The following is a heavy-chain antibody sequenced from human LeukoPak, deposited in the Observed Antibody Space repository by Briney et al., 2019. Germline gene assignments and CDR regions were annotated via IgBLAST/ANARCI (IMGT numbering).Heavy chain of an antibody. CDR1: GFTVSTNF. CDR2: IYSGSST. V-gene: IGHV3-66*01. CDR3: ARIKRENIAAAGTVDS. Sequence: GGSLRLSCAASGFTVSTNFMSWVRQAPGKGLEWVSVIYSGSSTYYADSVKGRFTISGDNSKNTLYLQMNSLRAEDTAVYYCARIKRENIAAAGTVDSWGQGTLVTVSS. D-gene: IGHD6-13*01. J-gene: IGHJ4*02.